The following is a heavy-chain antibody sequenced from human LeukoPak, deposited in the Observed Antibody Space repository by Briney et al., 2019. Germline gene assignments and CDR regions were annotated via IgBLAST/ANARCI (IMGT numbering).Heavy chain of an antibody. CDR1: GGSISSSSYY. V-gene: IGHV4-39*07. CDR2: IYYSGST. Sequence: SETLSLTCTVSGGSISSSSYYWGWIRQPPGKGLEWIGSIYYSGSTYYNPSLKSRVTISVDTSKNQFSLKLSSVTAADTAVYYCARVQYSSGWYFDYWGQGTLVTVSS. CDR3: ARVQYSSGWYFDY. J-gene: IGHJ4*02. D-gene: IGHD6-19*01.